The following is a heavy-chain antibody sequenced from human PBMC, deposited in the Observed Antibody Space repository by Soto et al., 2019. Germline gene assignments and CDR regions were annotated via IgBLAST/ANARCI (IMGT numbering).Heavy chain of an antibody. V-gene: IGHV1-18*01. CDR1: GYTFTSYG. D-gene: IGHD5-12*01. J-gene: IGHJ4*02. CDR2: ISAYNGGT. Sequence: QVQLVQSGAEVKKPGASVKVSCKASGYTFTSYGISWVRQAPGQGLEWMGWISAYNGGTNYAQKFQGRVTMTRDTSISTAYMELSRLRSDDTAVYYCASQSRDGYNFDYWGQGTLVTVSS. CDR3: ASQSRDGYNFDY.